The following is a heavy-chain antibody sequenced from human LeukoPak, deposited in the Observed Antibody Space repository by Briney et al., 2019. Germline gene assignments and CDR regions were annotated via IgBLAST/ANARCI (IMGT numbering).Heavy chain of an antibody. CDR2: ISYGVTT. CDR1: GGSISSSSYY. CDR3: ARENNDYGGKKAFDY. V-gene: IGHV4-39*02. J-gene: IGHJ4*02. Sequence: SETLSLTCTVSGGSISSSSYYWAWVRQPPGKGLEWIGSISYGVTTYYNPSHKSRVTISVDTSKNQFSLKLSSVTAADTAVYYCARENNDYGGKKAFDYWGQGTLVTVSS. D-gene: IGHD4-23*01.